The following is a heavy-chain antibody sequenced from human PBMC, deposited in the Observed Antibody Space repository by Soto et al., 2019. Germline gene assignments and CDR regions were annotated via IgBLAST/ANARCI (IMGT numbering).Heavy chain of an antibody. CDR3: ARVSGYYYEIDY. D-gene: IGHD3-22*01. CDR1: GFTVSSNY. Sequence: GGSLRLSCAASGFTVSSNYMSWVRQAPGKGLEWVSLIYSGGNTYYADSVKGRFTISRDNSKNTLYLQMNSLRAEDTAVYYCARVSGYYYEIDYWGQGTLVTVSS. J-gene: IGHJ4*02. CDR2: IYSGGNT. V-gene: IGHV3-66*01.